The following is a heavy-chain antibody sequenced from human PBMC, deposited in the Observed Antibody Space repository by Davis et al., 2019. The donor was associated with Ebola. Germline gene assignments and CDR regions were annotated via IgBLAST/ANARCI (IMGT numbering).Heavy chain of an antibody. CDR2: ISYDGSNK. D-gene: IGHD1-14*01. CDR1: GFIFSSYG. J-gene: IGHJ3*02. CDR3: AKDENHLDAFDI. V-gene: IGHV3-30*18. Sequence: GESLKISCAASGFIFSSYGMHWVRQAPGKGLEWVAVISYDGSNKYYADSVKGRFTISRDNSKNTLYLQMNSLRAEDTAVYYCAKDENHLDAFDIWGQGTMVTVSS.